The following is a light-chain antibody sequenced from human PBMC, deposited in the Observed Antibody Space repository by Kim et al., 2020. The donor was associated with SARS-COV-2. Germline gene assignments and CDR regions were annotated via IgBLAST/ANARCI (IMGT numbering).Light chain of an antibody. CDR1: QSLNNNY. J-gene: IGKJ2*01. Sequence: EIVLTQSPGTLSLSPGERATLSCRASQSLNNNYLAWYQQKPGQAPRLLIYGVSNRATDIPDRFSGSGSGTDFTLTINRLEPEDFVVYYCKYYGRSLYTFGPGTKLEIK. CDR2: GVS. V-gene: IGKV3-20*01. CDR3: KYYGRSLYT.